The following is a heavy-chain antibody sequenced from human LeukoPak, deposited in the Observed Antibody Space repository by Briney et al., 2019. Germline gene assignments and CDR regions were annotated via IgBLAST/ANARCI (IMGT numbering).Heavy chain of an antibody. J-gene: IGHJ1*01. CDR1: GYSFTSYW. CDR2: IYPGDSDT. CDR3: ARRAYYYDSSGYHEYFQH. Sequence: GEPLKISCKGSGYSFTSYWIGWVRQMPGKGLEWMGIIYPGDSDTRYSPSFQGQVTISVDKSISTAYLQWNSLKASDTAMYYCARRAYYYDSSGYHEYFQHWGQGTLVTVSS. D-gene: IGHD3-22*01. V-gene: IGHV5-51*01.